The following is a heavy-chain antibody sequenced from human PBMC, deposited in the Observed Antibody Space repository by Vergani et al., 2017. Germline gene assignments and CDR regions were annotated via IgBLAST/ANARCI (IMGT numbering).Heavy chain of an antibody. CDR2: ISSSGYTI. Sequence: VQLVESGGGVVQPGRSLRLSCAASGFTFSSYEMNWVRQAPGKGLEWVSYISSSGYTIYYADSVKSRFTISRDNAKNSLYLQMNSLRAEATAVYYCAREDPGRGRYFDYWGQGTLVTVAS. V-gene: IGHV3-48*03. CDR3: AREDPGRGRYFDY. D-gene: IGHD1-26*01. J-gene: IGHJ4*02. CDR1: GFTFSSYE.